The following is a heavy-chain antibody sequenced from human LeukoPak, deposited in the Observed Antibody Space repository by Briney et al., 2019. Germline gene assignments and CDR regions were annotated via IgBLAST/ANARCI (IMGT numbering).Heavy chain of an antibody. CDR1: GYSFTSYW. CDR3: ARRSSYSDTSGYYHDGGFDY. D-gene: IGHD3-22*01. CDR2: IYPGDSDT. V-gene: IGHV5-51*01. J-gene: IGHJ4*02. Sequence: PGESLKISCKGSGYSFTSYWIGWVRQMPGKGLEWMGIIYPGDSDTRYSPSFQGQVTISADKSISTAYLQWSSLKASDTAMYYCARRSSYSDTSGYYHDGGFDYWGQGTLVTVSS.